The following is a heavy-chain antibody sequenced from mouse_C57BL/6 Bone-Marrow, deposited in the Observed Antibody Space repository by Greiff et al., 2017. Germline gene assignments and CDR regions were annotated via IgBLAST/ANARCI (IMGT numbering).Heavy chain of an antibody. V-gene: IGHV14-4*01. D-gene: IGHD2-1*01. CDR2: IDPENGDT. CDR1: GFNIKDDY. CDR3: TIYYGNPFDY. J-gene: IGHJ2*01. Sequence: EVQLQQSGAELVRPGASVKLSCTASGFNIKDDYMHWVKQRPEQGLEWIGWIDPENGDTEYASKFQGKATITADTSSNTAYLQLSSLTSEDTAVYYCTIYYGNPFDYWGQGTTRTVSS.